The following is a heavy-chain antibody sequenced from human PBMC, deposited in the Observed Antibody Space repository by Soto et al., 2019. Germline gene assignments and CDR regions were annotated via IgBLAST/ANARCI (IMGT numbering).Heavy chain of an antibody. CDR2: ISYDGSNK. D-gene: IGHD6-19*01. CDR1: GFTFSSYA. Sequence: HPGGSLRLSCAASGFTFSSYAMHWVRQAPGKGLEWVAVISYDGSNKYYADSVKGRFTISRDNSKNTLYLQMNSLRAEDTAVYYCAREAVAGPLLLRWFDPWGQGTLVTVSS. J-gene: IGHJ5*02. V-gene: IGHV3-30-3*01. CDR3: AREAVAGPLLLRWFDP.